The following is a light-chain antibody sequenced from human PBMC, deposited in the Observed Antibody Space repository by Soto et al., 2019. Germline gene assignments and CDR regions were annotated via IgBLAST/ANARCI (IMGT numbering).Light chain of an antibody. J-gene: IGKJ5*01. CDR3: KPGRTWPPIT. CDR2: DAS. V-gene: IGKV3-11*01. CDR1: QSVSSY. Sequence: VLTQSPATLSLSNGATATLACRASQSVSSYLAWYQQKPGQAPRLLIYDASNRATGIPARFSGSGSGTDFTLTISIFEPEDFAIYYCKPGRTWPPITLGQGTRQEIK.